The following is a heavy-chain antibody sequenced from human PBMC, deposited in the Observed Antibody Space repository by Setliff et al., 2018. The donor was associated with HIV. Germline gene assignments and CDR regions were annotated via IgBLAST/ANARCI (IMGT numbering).Heavy chain of an antibody. CDR2: VYYSGGS. Sequence: LSLTCNVSGGSIISSHYYWSWIRQPPGKGLEWIASVYYSGGSYYNPSLRTRITLSVDMSKDQFSLRLTSVSAADTAIYYCAKKYSDFWSGQTDVWDKGTTVTVSS. D-gene: IGHD3-3*01. CDR3: AKKYSDFWSGQTDV. J-gene: IGHJ6*04. V-gene: IGHV4-39*01. CDR1: GGSIISSHYY.